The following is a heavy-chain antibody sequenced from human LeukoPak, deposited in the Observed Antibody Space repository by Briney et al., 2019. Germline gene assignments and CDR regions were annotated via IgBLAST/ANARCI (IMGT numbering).Heavy chain of an antibody. CDR1: GYTSTDYY. D-gene: IGHD3-10*01. CDR2: VNLNTGGT. Sequence: ASVKVSCKASGYTSTDYYMHWVRQAPGQGLEWMGWVNLNTGGTNYAQKFQGRVTMTRDTSISTAYMELSSLTSDDTAVYYCARAVVRGVIPFDYWGQGTLVTVSS. J-gene: IGHJ4*02. CDR3: ARAVVRGVIPFDY. V-gene: IGHV1-2*02.